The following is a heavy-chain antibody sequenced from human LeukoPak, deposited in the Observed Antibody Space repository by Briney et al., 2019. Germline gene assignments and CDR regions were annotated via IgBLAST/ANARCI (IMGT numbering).Heavy chain of an antibody. CDR1: GFTFSSYS. V-gene: IGHV3-48*02. CDR2: ISGSSSTT. CDR3: ARDGYGDYTFDY. J-gene: IGHJ4*02. D-gene: IGHD4-17*01. Sequence: GGSLRLSCAASGFTFSSYSMNWVRQASGKGLEWVSYISGSSSTTYYADSVRGRFTISRDSAKNSLYLQMNSLRDEDTAVYYCARDGYGDYTFDYWGRGTLVTVSS.